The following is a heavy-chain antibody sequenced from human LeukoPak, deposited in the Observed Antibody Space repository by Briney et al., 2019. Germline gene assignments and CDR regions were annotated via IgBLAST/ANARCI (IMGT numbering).Heavy chain of an antibody. J-gene: IGHJ2*01. V-gene: IGHV1-2*02. CDR2: INPNSGGT. Sequence: ASVKVSCKASGYTFTGYYMHWVRQAPGQGLEWMGWINPNSGGTNYAQKFQGRVTMTRDTSISTAYMELSRLRSDDTAVYYCARVRGSSGWDFDLWGRGTLVTVSS. CDR1: GYTFTGYY. D-gene: IGHD3-10*01. CDR3: ARVRGSSGWDFDL.